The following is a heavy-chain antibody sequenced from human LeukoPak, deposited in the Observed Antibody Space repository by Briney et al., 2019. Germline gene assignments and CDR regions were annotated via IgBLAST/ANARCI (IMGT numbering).Heavy chain of an antibody. D-gene: IGHD3-3*01. Sequence: ASVKFSCEASGYTFTSYGISWVRQAPGQGREWMGWISAYNGNTNYAQKLEGRVTMTTDTSTSTAYMELRSLRSDDTAVYYCARGNLYYDFWSRLYYFDYWGQGTLVTVSS. CDR1: GYTFTSYG. CDR3: ARGNLYYDFWSRLYYFDY. J-gene: IGHJ4*02. CDR2: ISAYNGNT. V-gene: IGHV1-18*01.